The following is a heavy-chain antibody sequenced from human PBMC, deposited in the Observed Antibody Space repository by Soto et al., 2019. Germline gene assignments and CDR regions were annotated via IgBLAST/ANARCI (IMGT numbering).Heavy chain of an antibody. CDR1: GGSISDYY. CDR3: GRDREYYDSSGLYFDY. CDR2: TYYGWNT. Sequence: PSETLSLTCSVSGGSISDYYWSWIRQPPGKGLEWIGYTYYGWNTNYNPSLKSRVTISVDTSKNQFSLKLISVTAADTAVYYCGRDREYYDSSGLYFDYWGQGTLVTVSS. J-gene: IGHJ4*02. V-gene: IGHV4-59*01. D-gene: IGHD3-22*01.